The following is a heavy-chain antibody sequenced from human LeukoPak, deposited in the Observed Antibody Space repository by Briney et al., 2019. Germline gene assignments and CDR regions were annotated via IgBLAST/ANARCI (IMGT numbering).Heavy chain of an antibody. J-gene: IGHJ4*02. CDR3: ATRSGSGWFFDY. V-gene: IGHV4-59*01. D-gene: IGHD6-19*01. CDR1: GGSISSYY. Sequence: PSETLSVTCTVSGGSISSYYWSWIRQPPGKGLEYIGYIYYSGSTNYNPSLKSRVTISVDTSKNQFSLKLYSVTAADTAVYYCATRSGSGWFFDYWGQGTLVTVSS. CDR2: IYYSGST.